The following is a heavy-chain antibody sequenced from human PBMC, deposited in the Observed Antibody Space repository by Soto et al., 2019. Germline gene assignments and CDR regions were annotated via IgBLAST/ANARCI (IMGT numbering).Heavy chain of an antibody. D-gene: IGHD3-16*01. V-gene: IGHV3-30*18. Sequence: PGGSLRLSCAASGFTFSNYGMHWVRQAPGKGLEWVAVISYDGSDKYYADSVKGRFTISRDDSKNTLYLQMNSLRAEATAVYYCAKTAGYDYVWGSSGLDPWGQGA. J-gene: IGHJ5*02. CDR1: GFTFSNYG. CDR3: AKTAGYDYVWGSSGLDP. CDR2: ISYDGSDK.